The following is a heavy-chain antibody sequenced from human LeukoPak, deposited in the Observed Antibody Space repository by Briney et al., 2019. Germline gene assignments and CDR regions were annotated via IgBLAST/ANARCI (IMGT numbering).Heavy chain of an antibody. D-gene: IGHD3-3*01. CDR3: ARASRPEDFWSGYYQGYFDY. CDR1: GFTFSSYA. J-gene: IGHJ4*02. CDR2: ISSNGGST. V-gene: IGHV3-64*01. Sequence: GGSLRLSCAASGFTFSSYAMHWVRQAPGKGLEYVSAISSNGGSTYYANSVKGRFTISRDNSKNTLYLQMGSLRAEDMAVYYCARASRPEDFWSGYYQGYFDYWGQGTLVTVSS.